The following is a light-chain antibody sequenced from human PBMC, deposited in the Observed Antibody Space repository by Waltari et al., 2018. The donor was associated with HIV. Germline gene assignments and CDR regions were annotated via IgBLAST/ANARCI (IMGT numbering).Light chain of an antibody. CDR2: SNN. CDR1: RSNIGSNT. J-gene: IGLJ3*02. Sequence: QSVLTQPPSASGTPGQTVTISCSGSRSNIGSNTVNCYQHLPGTAPKPLIYSNNVRPSGVPDRFSGFKSGTSASLAISGLQSQDEADYYCTTWDDSLNVLVFGGGTEVTVL. V-gene: IGLV1-44*01. CDR3: TTWDDSLNVLV.